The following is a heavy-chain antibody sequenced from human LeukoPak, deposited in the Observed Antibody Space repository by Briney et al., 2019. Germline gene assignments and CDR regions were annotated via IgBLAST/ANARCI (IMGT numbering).Heavy chain of an antibody. J-gene: IGHJ3*02. CDR2: IYHSGST. D-gene: IGHD3-22*01. CDR3: ARDAPPGYYYDSSGSDAFDI. CDR1: GGSISSGGYS. Sequence: PSQTLSPTCAVSGGSISSGGYSWSWIRRPPGKGLEWIGYIYHSGSTYYNPSLKSRVTISVDTSKNQFSLKLSSVTAADTAVYYCARDAPPGYYYDSSGSDAFDIWGQGTMVTVSS. V-gene: IGHV4-30-2*01.